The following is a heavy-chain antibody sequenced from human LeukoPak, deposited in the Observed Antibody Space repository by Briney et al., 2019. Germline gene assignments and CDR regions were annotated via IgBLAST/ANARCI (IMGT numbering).Heavy chain of an antibody. V-gene: IGHV1-8*01. CDR1: GYTFTSYD. CDR3: ARDTLPAAPGDDYYYGMDV. D-gene: IGHD2-2*01. J-gene: IGHJ6*02. CDR2: MNPNSGNT. Sequence: GASVKVSCKASGYTFTSYDINWVRQATGQGLEWMGWMNPNSGNTGYAQKFQGRVTMTRNTSISTAYMELSSLRSEDTAVYYCARDTLPAAPGDDYYYGMDVWGQGTTVTVSS.